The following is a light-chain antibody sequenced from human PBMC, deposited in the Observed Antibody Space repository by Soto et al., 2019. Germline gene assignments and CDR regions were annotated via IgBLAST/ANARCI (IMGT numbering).Light chain of an antibody. V-gene: IGLV1-51*01. CDR1: SSNIGNNY. CDR2: END. J-gene: IGLJ2*01. Sequence: QSVLTQPPSVSAAPGQKVTISCSGYSSNIGNNYVSWYQQLPGTAPKLLIYENDKRPSGIPDRFSGSKSGTSATLGITGLQTGDEADYYCGTWDSSVSVHVVFGGGTKLTVL. CDR3: GTWDSSVSVHVV.